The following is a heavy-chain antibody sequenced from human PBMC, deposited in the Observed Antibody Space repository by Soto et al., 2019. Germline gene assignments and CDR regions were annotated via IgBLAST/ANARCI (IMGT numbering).Heavy chain of an antibody. CDR1: GFTFSNAW. CDR2: IKSKTGGGTT. Sequence: EVQLVESGGGLVKPGGSLRLSCAASGFTFSNAWMNWVRQAPGKGLEWVGRIKSKTGGGTTDYAAPVKGRFTISRDDSKNTLYLQMNSLKTEDTAVYYCTKGLGGYGAFDIWGQGTMVTVSS. D-gene: IGHD3-16*01. V-gene: IGHV3-15*07. CDR3: TKGLGGYGAFDI. J-gene: IGHJ3*02.